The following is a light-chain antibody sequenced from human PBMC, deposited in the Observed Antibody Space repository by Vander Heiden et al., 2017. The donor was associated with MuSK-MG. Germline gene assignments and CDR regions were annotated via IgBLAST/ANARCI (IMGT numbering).Light chain of an antibody. CDR1: QSVSSY. Sequence: EIVLTQSPATLPLSPGERATLSCRASQSVSSYLAWYQQKPGQAPRLLIYDASNRATGIPARFSGSGSGTDFTLTISSLEPEDFAVYYCQQRSNWHRFGQGTRLEIK. CDR3: QQRSNWHR. J-gene: IGKJ5*01. CDR2: DAS. V-gene: IGKV3-11*01.